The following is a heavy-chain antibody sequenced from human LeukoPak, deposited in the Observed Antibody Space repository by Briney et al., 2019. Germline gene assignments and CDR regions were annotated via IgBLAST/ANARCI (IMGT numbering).Heavy chain of an antibody. J-gene: IGHJ6*03. D-gene: IGHD5-18*01. Sequence: TSETLSLTRAVYGGTFSGYYWSWIRQPPGKGLEWIGEINHSGSTSYNPSLKSRVTISVDTSKNQFSLNLSSVTAADTAVFYCARGDTSGHSYGYRRYYYYYYMDVWGKGTTVTVSS. CDR2: INHSGST. CDR1: GGTFSGYY. V-gene: IGHV4-34*01. CDR3: ARGDTSGHSYGYRRYYYYYYMDV.